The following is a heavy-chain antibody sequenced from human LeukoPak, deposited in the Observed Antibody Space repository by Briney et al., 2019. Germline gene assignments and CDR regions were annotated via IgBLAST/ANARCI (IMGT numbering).Heavy chain of an antibody. CDR2: IKEDGTET. D-gene: IGHD5-24*01. CDR1: GFMFSSNW. CDR3: AKEGRSLQTY. V-gene: IGHV3-7*03. Sequence: GGSLRLSCAASGFMFSSNWMSWVRLAPGKGLEWVANIKEDGTETYYVDSVKGRFTISRDNGKKALDLQMNSLRGKDTGGYYCAKEGRSLQTYWGQGTLVTVSS. J-gene: IGHJ4*02.